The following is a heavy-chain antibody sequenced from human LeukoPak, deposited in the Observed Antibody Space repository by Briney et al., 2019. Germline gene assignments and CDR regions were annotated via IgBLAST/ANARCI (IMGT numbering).Heavy chain of an antibody. J-gene: IGHJ3*02. CDR2: ISYDGSNK. CDR1: GFTFSSYG. Sequence: PGGSLRLSCAASGFTFSSYGMHWVRQAPGKGLEWVAVISYDGSNKYYADSVKGRFTISRDNSKNTLYLQMNSLRAEDTAVYYCAKGTITFGGVIASPNAFDIWGQGTMVTVSS. D-gene: IGHD3-16*02. V-gene: IGHV3-30*18. CDR3: AKGTITFGGVIASPNAFDI.